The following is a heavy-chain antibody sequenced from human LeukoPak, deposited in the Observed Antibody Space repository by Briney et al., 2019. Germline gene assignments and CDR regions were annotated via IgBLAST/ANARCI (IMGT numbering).Heavy chain of an antibody. J-gene: IGHJ3*02. CDR3: ARGAYYYDSSGYLLGRAFDI. D-gene: IGHD3-22*01. CDR2: INPNSGGT. Sequence: GASVKVSCKASGYTFTGYYMHWVRQAPGQGLEWMGWINPNSGGTNYAQKFQGRVTMTRDTSISTAYMELSRLRSDDTAVYYCARGAYYYDSSGYLLGRAFDIGGQGTMVTVSS. V-gene: IGHV1-2*02. CDR1: GYTFTGYY.